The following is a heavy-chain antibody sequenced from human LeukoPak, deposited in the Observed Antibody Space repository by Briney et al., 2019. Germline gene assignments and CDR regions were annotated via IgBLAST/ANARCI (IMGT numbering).Heavy chain of an antibody. V-gene: IGHV3-53*04. J-gene: IGHJ6*02. CDR1: GFTVSSNY. D-gene: IGHD3-10*01. CDR2: IYSGGST. CDR3: ASTLITSMVRGAYGMDV. Sequence: GGSLRLSCAASGFTVSSNYMSWVRQAPGKGLEWVSVIYSGGSTYYADSVKGRFTISRHNSKNTLYLQMNSLRAEDTAVYYCASTLITSMVRGAYGMDVWGQRTTVTVSS.